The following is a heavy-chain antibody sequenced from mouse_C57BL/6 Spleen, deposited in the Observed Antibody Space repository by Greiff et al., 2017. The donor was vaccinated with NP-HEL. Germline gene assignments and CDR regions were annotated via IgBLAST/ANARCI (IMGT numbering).Heavy chain of an antibody. J-gene: IGHJ2*01. CDR1: GYTFTSYW. V-gene: IGHV1-50*01. Sequence: VQLQQPGAELVKPGASVKLSCKASGYTFTSYWMQWVKQRPGQGLEWIGEIDPSDSYTNYNQKFKGKATLTVDTSSSTAYMQLSRLTSEDSAVYYCARWSLITTVVAPFDYWGQGTTLTVSS. CDR2: IDPSDSYT. CDR3: ARWSLITTVVAPFDY. D-gene: IGHD1-1*01.